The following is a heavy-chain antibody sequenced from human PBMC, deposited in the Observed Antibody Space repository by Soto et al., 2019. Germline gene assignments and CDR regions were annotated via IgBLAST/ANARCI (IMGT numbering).Heavy chain of an antibody. CDR1: GFTFSNYA. CDR3: ARDRVYYYDNSGYYNFDY. CDR2: VSYDGSKQ. J-gene: IGHJ4*02. D-gene: IGHD3-22*01. Sequence: QVQLVESGGGVVQPGRSLRVSCAASGFTFSNYAMHWVRQAPGKGLEWVAVVSYDGSKQFYADSVEGRFTISRDSSKSTLYLHMDNLSDEDTAVYYCARDRVYYYDNSGYYNFDYWGQGTLVTVSS. V-gene: IGHV3-30-3*01.